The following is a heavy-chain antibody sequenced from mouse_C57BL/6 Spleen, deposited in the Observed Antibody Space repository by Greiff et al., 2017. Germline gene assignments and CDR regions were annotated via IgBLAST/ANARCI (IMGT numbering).Heavy chain of an antibody. V-gene: IGHV14-4*01. D-gene: IGHD1-1*01. J-gene: IGHJ3*01. CDR3: TTYRYGSSPRGFAD. CDR2: IDPENGDT. Sequence: EVQLQESGAELVRPGASVKLSCTASGFNIKDDYMHWVKQRPEQGLEWIGWIDPENGDTEYASKFQGKATITADTSSNTAYLQLSSLTSEDTAVYYCTTYRYGSSPRGFADWGQGTLVTVSA. CDR1: GFNIKDDY.